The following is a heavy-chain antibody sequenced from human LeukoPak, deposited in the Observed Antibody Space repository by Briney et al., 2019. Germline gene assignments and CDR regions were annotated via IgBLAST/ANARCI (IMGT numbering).Heavy chain of an antibody. D-gene: IGHD2-8*01. V-gene: IGHV3-30*03. CDR1: GFTFSSYG. CDR3: ARDLGLMVYATAFDY. J-gene: IGHJ4*02. Sequence: GSLRLSCAASGFTFSSYGMHWVRQAPGKGLEWVAVISYDGSNKYYADSVKGRFTISRDNSKNTLYLQMNSLRAEDTAVYYCARDLGLMVYATAFDYWGQGTLVTVSS. CDR2: ISYDGSNK.